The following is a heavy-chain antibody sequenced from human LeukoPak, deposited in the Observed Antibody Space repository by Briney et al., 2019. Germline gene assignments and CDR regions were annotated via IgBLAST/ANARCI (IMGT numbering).Heavy chain of an antibody. CDR1: NGSISNYY. J-gene: IGHJ5*02. CDR3: ARDFGTGYDVPRFDP. V-gene: IGHV4-59*01. Sequence: SETLSLTCAVSNGSISNYYWSWIRLTPGKGLEWIGYISYSGTTNYNPSLKSRVTMSVDTSRNQFSLKLSSVTAADTAVYYCARDFGTGYDVPRFDPWGQGTLVTVSS. CDR2: ISYSGTT. D-gene: IGHD3/OR15-3a*01.